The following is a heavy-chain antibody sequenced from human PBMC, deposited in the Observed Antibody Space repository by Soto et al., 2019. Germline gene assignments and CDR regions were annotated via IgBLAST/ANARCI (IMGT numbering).Heavy chain of an antibody. CDR1: GYTFTGYY. J-gene: IGHJ5*02. V-gene: IGHV1-2*04. D-gene: IGHD2-2*01. CDR2: INPNSGGT. Sequence: ASVKVSCKASGYTFTGYYMHWVRQAPGQGLEWMGWINPNSGGTNYAQKFQGWVTMTRDTSIRKAYMEPSRLRSDDPAVYYCARGKPLGYCSSTSCYGWFDPWGQGTLVTVSS. CDR3: ARGKPLGYCSSTSCYGWFDP.